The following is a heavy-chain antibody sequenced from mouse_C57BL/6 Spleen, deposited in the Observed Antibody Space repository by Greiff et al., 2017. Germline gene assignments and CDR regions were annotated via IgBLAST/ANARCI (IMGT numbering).Heavy chain of an antibody. CDR2: IYPGDGDT. J-gene: IGHJ4*01. CDR3: ASYYGNYGSAMDY. V-gene: IGHV1-80*01. CDR1: GYAFSSYW. D-gene: IGHD2-10*01. Sequence: QVQLKESGAELVKPGASVKISCKASGYAFSSYWMNWVKQRPGKGLEWIGQIYPGDGDTNYNGKFKGKATLTADKSSSTAYMQLSSLTSEDSAVYFCASYYGNYGSAMDYWGQGTSVTVSS.